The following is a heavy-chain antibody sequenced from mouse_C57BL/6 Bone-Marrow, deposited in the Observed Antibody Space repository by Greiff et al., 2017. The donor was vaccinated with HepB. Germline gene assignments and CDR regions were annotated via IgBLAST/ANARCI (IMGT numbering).Heavy chain of an antibody. CDR2: IYPSDSET. D-gene: IGHD2-4*01. CDR1: GYTFTSYW. Sequence: QVQLQQPGAELVRPGSSVKLSCKASGYTFTSYWMDWVKQRPGQGLEWIGNIYPSDSETHYNQKFKDKATLTVDKSSSTAYMQLSSLTSEDSAVYYCARMITSYAMDDWGQGTSVTVSS. V-gene: IGHV1-61*01. J-gene: IGHJ4*01. CDR3: ARMITSYAMDD.